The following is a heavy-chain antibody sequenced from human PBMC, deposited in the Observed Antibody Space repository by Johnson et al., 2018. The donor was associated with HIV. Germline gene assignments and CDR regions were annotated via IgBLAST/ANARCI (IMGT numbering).Heavy chain of an antibody. J-gene: IGHJ3*02. CDR2: IKQGGREK. V-gene: IGHV3-7*05. Sequence: VQLVESGGGLVQPGGSLRLSCAASGFTFSSYAMSWVRQAPGKGLEWVANIKQGGREKYFVDSLKGRFIISRDNAKNSLYLQMNSLRAEDTAVYYCATLNGHAFDIWGQGTMVTVSS. CDR3: ATLNGHAFDI. CDR1: GFTFSSYA.